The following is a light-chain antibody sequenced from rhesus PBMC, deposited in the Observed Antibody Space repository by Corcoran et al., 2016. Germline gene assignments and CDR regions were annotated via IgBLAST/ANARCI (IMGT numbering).Light chain of an antibody. J-gene: IGKJ4*01. CDR1: QVISSY. CDR2: DAS. CDR3: LQHDNYPLT. Sequence: DIQMTQSPSSLSASVGDTVTITCRASQVISSYLTWFQQQPGKAPKLLIYDASSLESGVPSRFRGSGSGTDFNLTISNLQPEDFAAYYCLQHDNYPLTFGGGTKVEIK. V-gene: IGKV1-28*03.